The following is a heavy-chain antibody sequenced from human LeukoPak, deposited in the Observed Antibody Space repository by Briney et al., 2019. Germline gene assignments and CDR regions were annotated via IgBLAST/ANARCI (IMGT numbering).Heavy chain of an antibody. D-gene: IGHD2-2*01. Sequence: PGGSLRLSCAASGFTFSSYAMSWVRQAPGKGLEWVSAISGSGGSTYYADSVKGRFTISRDDSKNTLYLQMNSLRAEDTAVYYCAMEVVPAEVVGNYWGQGTLVTVSS. CDR1: GFTFSSYA. J-gene: IGHJ4*02. CDR3: AMEVVPAEVVGNY. V-gene: IGHV3-23*01. CDR2: ISGSGGST.